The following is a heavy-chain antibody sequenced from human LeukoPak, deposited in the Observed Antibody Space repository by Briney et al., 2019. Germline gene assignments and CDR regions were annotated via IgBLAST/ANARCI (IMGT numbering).Heavy chain of an antibody. V-gene: IGHV4-39*07. CDR2: IYYSGST. D-gene: IGHD6-19*01. J-gene: IGHJ6*03. CDR3: ARVPGIAVAGWARYYYYMDV. CDR1: GGSISSSSYY. Sequence: PSETLSLTCTVSGGSISSSSYYWGWIRQPPGKGLEWIGSIYYSGSTYYNPSLKSRVTISVDTSKNQFSLKLSSVTAADTAVYYCARVPGIAVAGWARYYYYMDVWGKGTTVTVSS.